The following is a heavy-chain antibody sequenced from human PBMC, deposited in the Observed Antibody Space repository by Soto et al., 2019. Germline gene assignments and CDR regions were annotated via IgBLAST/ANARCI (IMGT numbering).Heavy chain of an antibody. V-gene: IGHV4-39*01. D-gene: IGHD2-15*01. Sequence: PSETLSLTCTFSGGSISSSTYSWGWIRQAPGKGPEWIGTFYYSGGTYYNPSLKSRVTISVDTTKNQFFLKLNSATAADTAVYYCGRLQGYCIDTMCSGQYALDVWGQGTTVT. J-gene: IGHJ6*02. CDR1: GGSISSSTYS. CDR2: FYYSGGT. CDR3: GRLQGYCIDTMCSGQYALDV.